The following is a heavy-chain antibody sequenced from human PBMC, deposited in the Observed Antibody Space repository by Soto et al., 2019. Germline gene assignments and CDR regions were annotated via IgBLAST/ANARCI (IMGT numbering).Heavy chain of an antibody. D-gene: IGHD4-17*01. V-gene: IGHV3-11*01. CDR3: AREPYGDPFLGMDV. CDR2: ISGSGSTL. CDR1: GFTFSDYY. Sequence: QVQLVESGGGLVKPGGSLRLSCAASGFTFSDYYMNWIRQAPGKGLEWVSYISGSGSTLYYADSVEGRFTISRDNAKNSLYLKMNSLRAEDTAVYYCAREPYGDPFLGMDVWGKGTTVTVSS. J-gene: IGHJ6*03.